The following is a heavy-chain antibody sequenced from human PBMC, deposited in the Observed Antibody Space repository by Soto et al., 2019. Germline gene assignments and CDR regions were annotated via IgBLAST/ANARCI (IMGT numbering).Heavy chain of an antibody. CDR3: AREVVEAELPLI. D-gene: IGHD1-7*01. J-gene: IGHJ4*02. V-gene: IGHV1-3*01. CDR1: GYTFTSYA. CDR2: INAGNGNT. Sequence: QVQLVQSGAEVKKPGASVKVSCKASGYTFTSYAMHWVRQAPGQRLEWMGWINAGNGNTKYSQKFQGRGTITRDTAESTAKMELSRMRSEDTAVYYSAREVVEAELPLIWGQGTLVTVSS.